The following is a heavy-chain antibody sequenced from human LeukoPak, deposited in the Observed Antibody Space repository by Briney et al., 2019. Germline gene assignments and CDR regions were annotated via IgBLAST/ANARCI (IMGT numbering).Heavy chain of an antibody. CDR3: ARVVVPAAPSCDAFGI. CDR2: IYYSGST. D-gene: IGHD2-2*01. V-gene: IGHV4-59*01. J-gene: IGHJ3*02. Sequence: KPSETLSLTCTVSGGSISSYYWSWIRQPPGKGLEWIGYIYYSGSTNYNPSLKSRVTISVDTSKNQFSLKLSSVTAADTAVYYCARVVVPAAPSCDAFGIWGQGTMVTVSS. CDR1: GGSISSYY.